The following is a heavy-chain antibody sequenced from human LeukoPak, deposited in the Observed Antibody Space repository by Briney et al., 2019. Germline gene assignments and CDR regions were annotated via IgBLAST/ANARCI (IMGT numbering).Heavy chain of an antibody. V-gene: IGHV3-30*18. Sequence: PGGSLRLSCAASGFTFSSYGMHWVRQAPGKGLEWVAVISYDGSNKYYADSVKGRFTISRDNSKNTLYLQMNSLRAEDTAVYYCAKDWATSGFGDYWGQGTLVTVSS. CDR1: GFTFSSYG. D-gene: IGHD2-2*01. J-gene: IGHJ4*02. CDR2: ISYDGSNK. CDR3: AKDWATSGFGDY.